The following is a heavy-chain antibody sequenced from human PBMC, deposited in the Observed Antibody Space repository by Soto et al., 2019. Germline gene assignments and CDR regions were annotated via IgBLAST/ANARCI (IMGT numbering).Heavy chain of an antibody. D-gene: IGHD6-13*01. J-gene: IGHJ4*02. Sequence: PSETLSLTCTVSGGSISSGDYYWSWIRQPPGKGLEWIGYIYYSGSTYYNPSLKSRVTISVDTSKNQFSLKLSSMTAADTAVYYCAREGVPYSSTYYFDYWGQGTLVTVSS. CDR2: IYYSGST. CDR1: GGSISSGDYY. V-gene: IGHV4-30-4*01. CDR3: AREGVPYSSTYYFDY.